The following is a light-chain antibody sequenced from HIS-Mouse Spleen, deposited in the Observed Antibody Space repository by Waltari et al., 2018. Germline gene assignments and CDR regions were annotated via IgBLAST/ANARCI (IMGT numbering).Light chain of an antibody. CDR1: SSDVGGYNS. J-gene: IGLJ2*01. CDR2: EDS. V-gene: IGLV2-14*01. Sequence: QSALTQPASVSGSPGQSITISCTGTSSDVGGYNSVSWYQQHPGKAPKLMIYEDSKRPSGIPERFSGSSSGTMATLTISGAQVEDEADYYCYSTDSSGNHRVFGGGTKLTVL. CDR3: YSTDSSGNHRV.